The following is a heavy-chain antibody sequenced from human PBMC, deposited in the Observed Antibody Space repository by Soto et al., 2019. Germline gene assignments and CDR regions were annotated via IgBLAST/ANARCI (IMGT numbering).Heavy chain of an antibody. CDR3: ARVKVPAAILGAFDL. CDR2: INPLKGDT. CDR1: GYTFSTYG. J-gene: IGHJ3*01. Sequence: ASVKVSCKASGYTFSTYGITWVRQAPGQGLDWMGWINPLKGDTKSAANFQDRVTMTTDTSTRTAYMELRSPRSDDTAVYYCARVKVPAAILGAFDLWGQGTLVTVSS. D-gene: IGHD2-2*02. V-gene: IGHV1-18*01.